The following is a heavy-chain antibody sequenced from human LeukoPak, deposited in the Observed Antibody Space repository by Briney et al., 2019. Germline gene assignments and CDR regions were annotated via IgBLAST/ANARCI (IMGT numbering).Heavy chain of an antibody. CDR1: GLTFSNYA. V-gene: IGHV3-23*01. CDR2: ISISGETT. J-gene: IGHJ4*02. CDR3: AKEEVPNDY. Sequence: GGSLRLSCAASGLTFSNYAMTWVRQAPGKGLEWVSGISISGETTYYADSVQGRFTISRDNAKNTVYLQMYSLRVEDTAVYYCAKEEVPNDYWGQGILVTVSS.